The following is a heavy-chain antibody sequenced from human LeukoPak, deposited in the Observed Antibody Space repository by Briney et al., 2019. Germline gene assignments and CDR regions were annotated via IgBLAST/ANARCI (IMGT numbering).Heavy chain of an antibody. J-gene: IGHJ6*02. CDR1: GFTFSSYA. V-gene: IGHV3-33*08. CDR3: ARDGSYSSSWWYYYYGMDV. Sequence: GRSLRLSCAASGFTFSSYAMHWVRQAPGKGLEWVAVIWYDGSNKYYADSVKGRFTISRDNSKNTLYLQMNSLRAEDTAVYYCARDGSYSSSWWYYYYGMDVWGQGTTVTVSS. CDR2: IWYDGSNK. D-gene: IGHD6-13*01.